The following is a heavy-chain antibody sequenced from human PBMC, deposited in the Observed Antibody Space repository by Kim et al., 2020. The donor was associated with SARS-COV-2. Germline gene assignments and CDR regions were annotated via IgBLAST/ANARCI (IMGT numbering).Heavy chain of an antibody. Sequence: KSRATISVDTSKHQFSLKLSSVTAADTAVYYCARLGLYYDSSGPLRYFDYWGQGTLVTVSS. V-gene: IGHV4-59*01. CDR3: ARLGLYYDSSGPLRYFDY. D-gene: IGHD3-22*01. J-gene: IGHJ4*02.